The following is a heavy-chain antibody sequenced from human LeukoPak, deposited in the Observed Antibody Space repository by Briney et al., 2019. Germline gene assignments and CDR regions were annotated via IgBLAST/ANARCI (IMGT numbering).Heavy chain of an antibody. V-gene: IGHV3-48*03. CDR1: GFTFSSYE. CDR3: AKDPSLSRSGTYWWFDP. CDR2: ISSSGSTI. J-gene: IGHJ5*02. D-gene: IGHD3-10*01. Sequence: GRSLRLSCAASGFTFSSYEMNWVRQAPGKGLEWASYISSSGSTIYYADSVKGRFTISRDNAKNSLYLQMNSLRAEDTAVYYCAKDPSLSRSGTYWWFDPWGQGTLVTVS.